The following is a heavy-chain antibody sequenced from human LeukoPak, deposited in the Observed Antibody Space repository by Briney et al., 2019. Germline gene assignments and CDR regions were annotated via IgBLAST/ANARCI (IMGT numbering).Heavy chain of an antibody. V-gene: IGHV4-59*01. J-gene: IGHJ4*02. CDR3: ARGRYSYGYPLYYFDY. D-gene: IGHD5-18*01. Sequence: SETLSLTCTVSGGSISSYYWGWIRQPPGKGLEWIGYIYYSGSTNYNPSLKSRVTISVDTSKNQFSLKLSSVTAADTAVYYCARGRYSYGYPLYYFDYWGQGTLVTVSS. CDR2: IYYSGST. CDR1: GGSISSYY.